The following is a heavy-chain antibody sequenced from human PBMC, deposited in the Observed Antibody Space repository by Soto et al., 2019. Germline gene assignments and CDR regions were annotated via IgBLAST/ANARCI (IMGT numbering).Heavy chain of an antibody. V-gene: IGHV3-23*01. CDR2: ISGSGDST. J-gene: IGHJ4*02. Sequence: GGSLRLSGAASGCTFSSYGMSWVRQAPGKGLEWVSGISGSGDSTYYADSVKGRFTVSRDNSKNTLYLQMNSLRAEDTAVFYCAKERSSGWSFDYWGQGTLVTVSS. CDR3: AKERSSGWSFDY. D-gene: IGHD6-19*01. CDR1: GCTFSSYG.